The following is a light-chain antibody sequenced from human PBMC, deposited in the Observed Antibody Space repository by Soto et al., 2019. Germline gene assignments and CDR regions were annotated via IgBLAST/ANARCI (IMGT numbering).Light chain of an antibody. CDR1: SSNIGSNY. CDR3: QSYDSSLSGSV. CDR2: RNN. Sequence: QSVLTQPPSAAGTPGQRVTISCSRSSSNIGSNYGYWYQQLPGTAPKLLIYRNNQRPSGVPDRFSGSKSGTSASLAISGLRSEDEADYYCQSYDSSLSGSVFGTGTKLTVL. V-gene: IGLV1-47*01. J-gene: IGLJ1*01.